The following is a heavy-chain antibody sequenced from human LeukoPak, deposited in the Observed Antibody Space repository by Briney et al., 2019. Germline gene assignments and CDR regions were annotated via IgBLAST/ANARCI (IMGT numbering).Heavy chain of an antibody. CDR2: ISYEGSKQ. V-gene: IGHV3-30*18. CDR3: AKDGPRYSGTYCDY. CDR1: GFPFNSHG. J-gene: IGHJ4*02. Sequence: GGSLRLSCAASGFPFNSHGMHWVRQAPGKGLEWLAVISYEGSKQYYADSVKGRFTISRDSSNNTLYLQMNSLRVEDTAVYYCAKDGPRYSGTYCDYWGQGTLVTVST. D-gene: IGHD1-26*01.